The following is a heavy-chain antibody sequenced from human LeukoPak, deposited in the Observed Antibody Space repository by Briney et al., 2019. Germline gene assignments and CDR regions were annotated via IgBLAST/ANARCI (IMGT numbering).Heavy chain of an antibody. D-gene: IGHD1-26*01. J-gene: IGHJ3*01. CDR1: GYSFTSYW. Sequence: GESLKISCKGSGYSFTSYWIGWVRQMPGKGLEWMGIIYPGDSDTRYSPSFQGQVTMSVDKSISTAYLQWSSLKASDTAVYYCARHYVSRTRGLTGAGDVWGQGTMVTVSS. CDR2: IYPGDSDT. V-gene: IGHV5-51*01. CDR3: ARHYVSRTRGLTGAGDV.